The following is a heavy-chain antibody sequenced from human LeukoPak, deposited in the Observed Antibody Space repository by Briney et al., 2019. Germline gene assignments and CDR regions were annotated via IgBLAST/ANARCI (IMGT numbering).Heavy chain of an antibody. V-gene: IGHV4-39*07. CDR2: IYYSGST. J-gene: IGHJ5*02. D-gene: IGHD3-10*01. CDR3: ARRLVTMVRGTSGWFDP. CDR1: GGSISSSSYY. Sequence: PSETLSLTCTVSGGSISSSSYYWGWIRQPPGKGLEWIGSIYYSGSTYYNPSLKSRVTISVDTSKNQFSLKLSSVTAADTAVYYCARRLVTMVRGTSGWFDPWGQGTLVTVSS.